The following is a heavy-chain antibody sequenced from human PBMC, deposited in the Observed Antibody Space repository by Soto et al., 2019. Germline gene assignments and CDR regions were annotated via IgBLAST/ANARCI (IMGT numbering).Heavy chain of an antibody. D-gene: IGHD3-10*01. CDR1: GGTFSSYA. CDR2: IIPIFGTA. Sequence: SVKVSCKASGGTFSSYAISWVRQAPGQGLEWMGGIIPIFGTANYAQKFQGRVTITADESTSTAYMELSSQRSEDTAMYYCAREGNCGSGTDIHPFDYWGQGTLVTVSS. J-gene: IGHJ4*02. CDR3: AREGNCGSGTDIHPFDY. V-gene: IGHV1-69*13.